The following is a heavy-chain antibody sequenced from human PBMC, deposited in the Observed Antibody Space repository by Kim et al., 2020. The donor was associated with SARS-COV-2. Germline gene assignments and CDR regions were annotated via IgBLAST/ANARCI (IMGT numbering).Heavy chain of an antibody. CDR2: ISYDGSNK. V-gene: IGHV3-33*05. J-gene: IGHJ6*02. CDR3: ARDGGYGDYILERYYYYGMDV. D-gene: IGHD4-17*01. Sequence: GGSLRLSCAASGFTFSSYGMHWVRQAPGKGLEWVAVISYDGSNKYYADSVKGRFTISRDNSKNTLYLQMNSLRAEDTAVYYCARDGGYGDYILERYYYYGMDVWGQGTTVTVSS. CDR1: GFTFSSYG.